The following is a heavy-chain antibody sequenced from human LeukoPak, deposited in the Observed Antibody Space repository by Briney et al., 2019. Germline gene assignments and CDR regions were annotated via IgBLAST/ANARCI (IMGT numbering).Heavy chain of an antibody. CDR1: GFTFSSSA. Sequence: GGSLSLSCAASGFTFSSSAMHWVRQAPGKGLDWVAVITHDGSKKFYADSVKGRFTISRDNSKNTLYLQMNSLRTEDTALYYCAKDASDSGYDPFLDYWGQGTLVTVSS. J-gene: IGHJ4*02. D-gene: IGHD5-12*01. V-gene: IGHV3-30-3*01. CDR3: AKDASDSGYDPFLDY. CDR2: ITHDGSKK.